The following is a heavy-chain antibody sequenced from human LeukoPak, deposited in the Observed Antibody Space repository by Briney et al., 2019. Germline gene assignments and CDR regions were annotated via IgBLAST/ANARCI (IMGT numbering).Heavy chain of an antibody. D-gene: IGHD3-22*01. CDR2: ISYDGSNK. V-gene: IGHV3-30*01. CDR1: GFTFSSYA. Sequence: GRSLRLSCAASGFTFSSYAMHWVRQAPGKGLEWVAVISYDGSNKYYADSVKGRFTISRDNSKNTLYLQMNSLRAEDTAVYYCARGGDYDSSGYYPGPFDCWGQGTLVTVSS. J-gene: IGHJ4*02. CDR3: ARGGDYDSSGYYPGPFDC.